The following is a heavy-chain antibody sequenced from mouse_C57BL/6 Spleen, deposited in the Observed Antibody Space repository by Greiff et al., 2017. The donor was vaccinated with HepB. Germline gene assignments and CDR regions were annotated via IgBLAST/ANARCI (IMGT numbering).Heavy chain of an antibody. CDR2: ISDGGSYT. CDR3: ARDGYRYYAMDY. J-gene: IGHJ4*01. D-gene: IGHD2-2*01. Sequence: EVQLVESGGGLVKPGGSLKLSCAASGFTFSSYAMSWVRQTPEKRLEWVATISDGGSYTYYPDNVKGRFTISRDNAKNNLYLQMSHLKSEDTAMYYCARDGYRYYAMDYWGQGTSVTVSS. V-gene: IGHV5-4*01. CDR1: GFTFSSYA.